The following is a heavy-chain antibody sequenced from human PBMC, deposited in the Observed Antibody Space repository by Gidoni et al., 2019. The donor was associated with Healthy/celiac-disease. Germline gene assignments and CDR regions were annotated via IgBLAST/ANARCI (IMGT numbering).Heavy chain of an antibody. CDR2: ISWNSGSI. CDR1: GFSFDDYA. V-gene: IGHV3-9*01. Sequence: EVQLVESGGGLVQPGRYLRLSCAASGFSFDDYAMHWVRQAPGKGLEWVSGISWNSGSIGYADSVKGRFTISRDNAKNSLYLQMNSLRAEDTALYYCAKETDGYFDYWGQGTLVTVSS. CDR3: AKETDGYFDY. J-gene: IGHJ4*02.